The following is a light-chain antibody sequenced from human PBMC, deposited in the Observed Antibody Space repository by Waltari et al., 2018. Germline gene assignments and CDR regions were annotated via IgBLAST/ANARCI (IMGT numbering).Light chain of an antibody. CDR1: QSLLHSNGYNF. V-gene: IGKV2-28*01. Sequence: DIVMTQSPLSLPVTPGEPASISCRSSQSLLHSNGYNFLDWYLQKPGQSPQLLIYLGSNRASGVPDRFSGSGSGTDFTLKISRVEAVDVGVYYCMQALQTPFTFGPGTKVEIK. CDR2: LGS. J-gene: IGKJ3*01. CDR3: MQALQTPFT.